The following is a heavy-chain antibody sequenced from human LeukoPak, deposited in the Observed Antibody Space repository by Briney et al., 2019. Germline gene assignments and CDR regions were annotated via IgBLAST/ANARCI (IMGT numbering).Heavy chain of an antibody. CDR2: IRSSGTTI. Sequence: GGSLRLSCAASGFMFSGYSMNWVRQAPGKGLEWVSYIRSSGTTIFYADSVKGRFTISRDNAKNSLYLQMNSLRAEDTAIYYRARGSCTGALCYLSELHWFDPWGQGTLVTVSS. J-gene: IGHJ5*02. D-gene: IGHD2-8*02. V-gene: IGHV3-48*04. CDR3: ARGSCTGALCYLSELHWFDP. CDR1: GFMFSGYS.